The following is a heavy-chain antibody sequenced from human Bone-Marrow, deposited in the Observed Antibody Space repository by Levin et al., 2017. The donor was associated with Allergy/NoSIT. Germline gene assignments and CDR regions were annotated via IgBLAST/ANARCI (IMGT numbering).Heavy chain of an antibody. V-gene: IGHV3-30-3*01. J-gene: IGHJ4*02. Sequence: LSLTCAASGFTFRDYTMYWVRQAPGEGLEWVSLISHDGNNEYYADHVKGRFTISRDNSRNTLSLQMNSLEPEDTAIYYCARTGLGYTYGGGLDYWGQGTPVTVSS. CDR2: ISHDGNNE. D-gene: IGHD5-18*01. CDR3: ARTGLGYTYGGGLDY. CDR1: GFTFRDYT.